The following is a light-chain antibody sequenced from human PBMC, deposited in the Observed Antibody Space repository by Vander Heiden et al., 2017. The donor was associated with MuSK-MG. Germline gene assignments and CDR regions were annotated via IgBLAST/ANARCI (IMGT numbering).Light chain of an antibody. V-gene: IGKV1-12*01. CDR2: ATS. Sequence: DIQLPQSPSSVSASVGDRVTITCRASQGISNWLAWYQQKPGKAPILLISATSTLQSGVPSRFSGSGSGTDFTLTISSLQPEDFATYYCQQANSFPWTFGQGTKVEIK. CDR1: QGISNW. CDR3: QQANSFPWT. J-gene: IGKJ1*01.